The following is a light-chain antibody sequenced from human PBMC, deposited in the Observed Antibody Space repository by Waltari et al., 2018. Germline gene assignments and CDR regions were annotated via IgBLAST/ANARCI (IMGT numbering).Light chain of an antibody. CDR2: ESE. CDR3: GTWDNNLNALV. V-gene: IGLV1-51*02. Sequence: QSVLTQPPSVSAAPGQKVIISCSGSTSNIGNNYVSWYQQFPGAAPKVFIYESEKRPSGSPDRFSGSKSGTSASLGITGLQTGDEAAYYCGTWDNNLNALVFGGGTKLTVL. CDR1: TSNIGNNY. J-gene: IGLJ2*01.